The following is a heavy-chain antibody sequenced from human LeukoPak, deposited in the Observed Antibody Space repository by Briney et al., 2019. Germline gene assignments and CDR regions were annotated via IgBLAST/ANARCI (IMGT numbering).Heavy chain of an antibody. V-gene: IGHV3-11*01. CDR3: AREAAGPYYDSSGYYYEVNWFDS. CDR1: GFTFSDYY. Sequence: PGGSLRLSCAASGFTFSDYYMSWIRQAPGKGLEWVSYISSSGSTIYYADSVKGRFTISRDNAKNSLYLQMNSLRAEDTAVYYCAREAAGPYYDSSGYYYEVNWFDSWGQGTLVTVSS. CDR2: ISSSGSTI. J-gene: IGHJ5*01. D-gene: IGHD3-22*01.